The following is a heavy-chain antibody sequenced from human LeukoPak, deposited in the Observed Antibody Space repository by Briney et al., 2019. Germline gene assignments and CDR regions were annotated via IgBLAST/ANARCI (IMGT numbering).Heavy chain of an antibody. CDR3: ARLTMPTGPGDY. V-gene: IGHV4-59*08. J-gene: IGHJ4*02. CDR1: GGSISSYY. Sequence: SETLSLTCTVSGGSISSYYWSWIRQPPGKGLGWIGYIHYSGSANYNPSIKSRVTISVDPSKNLLSLKLTSVTAADTGVYYCARLTMPTGPGDYWGQGTLVTVSS. CDR2: IHYSGSA. D-gene: IGHD4/OR15-4a*01.